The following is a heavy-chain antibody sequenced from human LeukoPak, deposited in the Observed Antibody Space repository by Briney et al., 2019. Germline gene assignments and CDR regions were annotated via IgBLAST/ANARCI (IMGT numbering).Heavy chain of an antibody. J-gene: IGHJ4*02. CDR3: ARDMEYQLLLGLGVTDY. CDR2: ISSSGSTI. D-gene: IGHD2-2*01. Sequence: PGGSLRLSCAASGFTFSSYSMNWVRQAPGKGLEWVSYISSSGSTIYYADSVKGRFTISRDNAKNSLYLQMNSLRAEDTAVYYCARDMEYQLLLGLGVTDYWGQGTLVTVSS. V-gene: IGHV3-48*04. CDR1: GFTFSSYS.